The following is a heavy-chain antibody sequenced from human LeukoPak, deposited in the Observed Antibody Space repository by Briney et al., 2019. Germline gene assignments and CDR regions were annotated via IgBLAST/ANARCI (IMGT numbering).Heavy chain of an antibody. CDR3: ATETIGRHYDY. CDR2: IGPTGTDR. D-gene: IGHD1-14*01. Sequence: GGSLRLSCAASGFTFSSCGFNWVRQAPGKGLEWVSSIGPTGTDRYYADSVRGRFTISRDNAKNSMYLQMDSLRDEDTAVYYCATETIGRHYDYWGQGTLLTVST. V-gene: IGHV3-21*01. J-gene: IGHJ4*02. CDR1: GFTFSSCG.